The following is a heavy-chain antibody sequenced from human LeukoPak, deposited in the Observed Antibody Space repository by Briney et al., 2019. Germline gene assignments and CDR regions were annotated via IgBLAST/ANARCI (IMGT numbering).Heavy chain of an antibody. CDR3: ARLFGGVTTFDY. J-gene: IGHJ4*02. Sequence: GGSLRLSCVGSAFAFSTYWMSWVRQGPGKGLEWVASIHPDGYVRHYVDSVKGRFTISRDNAKNSMFMQMNSLRAEDTAVYYCARLFGGVTTFDYWGQGTLVSVSS. D-gene: IGHD4-17*01. CDR1: AFAFSTYW. CDR2: IHPDGYVR. V-gene: IGHV3-7*01.